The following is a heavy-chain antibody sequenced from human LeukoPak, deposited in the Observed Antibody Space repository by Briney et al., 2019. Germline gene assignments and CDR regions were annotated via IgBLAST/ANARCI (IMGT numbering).Heavy chain of an antibody. V-gene: IGHV4-59*01. CDR2: VYSGGST. Sequence: PSETLSLTCRVSGGSISGYSWTWIRQPPGKGLQWIGYVYSGGSTNYNPSLKSRVTMSIDTSKSQFSLNMSSVTAADTAVYFCARKNYGDYGWFDPWGQGTLVTVSS. J-gene: IGHJ5*02. D-gene: IGHD4-17*01. CDR3: ARKNYGDYGWFDP. CDR1: GGSISGYS.